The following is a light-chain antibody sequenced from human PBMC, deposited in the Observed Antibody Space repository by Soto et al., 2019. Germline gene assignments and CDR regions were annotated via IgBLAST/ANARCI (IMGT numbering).Light chain of an antibody. Sequence: ELVLTQSQGPLSLSPGERATLSCRSSQSISSTYLAWYQQKPGQAPGLLLYGAPSRTTGIPDTFRGSGCGTGITLTISRLEPEDYAVSYCQQFGDSLTWTFGQGTKVDIK. V-gene: IGKV3-20*01. J-gene: IGKJ1*01. CDR1: QSISSTY. CDR2: GAP. CDR3: QQFGDSLTWT.